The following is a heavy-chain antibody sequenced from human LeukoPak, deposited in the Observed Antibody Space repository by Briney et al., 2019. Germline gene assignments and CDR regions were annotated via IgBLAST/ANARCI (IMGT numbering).Heavy chain of an antibody. CDR1: GYTLTNNS. J-gene: IGHJ5*02. V-gene: IGHV1-18*01. Sequence: ASVKVSSKAPGYTLTNNSISCGRQAPGKGLEWMGWISADNGNTNYAQEFQGRVTMTTDTSTSTAYMELRSLRSEDTAAYHCARDNYGGSWSWFDHWGQGTLVTVSS. CDR3: ARDNYGGSWSWFDH. D-gene: IGHD2-15*01. CDR2: ISADNGNT.